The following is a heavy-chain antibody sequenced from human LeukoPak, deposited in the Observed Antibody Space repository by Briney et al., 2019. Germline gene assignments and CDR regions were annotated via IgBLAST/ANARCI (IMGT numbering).Heavy chain of an antibody. CDR1: GGSISSHSW. J-gene: IGHJ4*02. CDR2: NYHGGDT. CDR3: ASHVTVLGTRGFDY. D-gene: IGHD2/OR15-2a*01. V-gene: IGHV4-4*01. Sequence: SGTLSLTCAVSGGSISSHSWWSWVRQPPGKGLEGIGENYHGGDTNYDPSLKSRVSMSVDKSKNHFSLNLNSVTAADTVMYCCASHVTVLGTRGFDYGGQGARVTVS.